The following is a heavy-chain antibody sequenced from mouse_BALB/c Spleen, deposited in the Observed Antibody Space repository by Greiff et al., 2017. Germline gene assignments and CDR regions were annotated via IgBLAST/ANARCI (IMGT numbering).Heavy chain of an antibody. CDR3: TLNRYGFAY. D-gene: IGHD2-14*01. Sequence: VQLKESGAELVRSGASVKLSCTASGFNIKDYYMHWVKQRPEQGLEWIGWIDPENGDTEYAPKFQGKATMTADTSSNTAYLQLSSLTSEDTAVYYCTLNRYGFAYWGQGTLVTVSA. J-gene: IGHJ3*01. CDR2: IDPENGDT. CDR1: GFNIKDYY. V-gene: IGHV14-4*02.